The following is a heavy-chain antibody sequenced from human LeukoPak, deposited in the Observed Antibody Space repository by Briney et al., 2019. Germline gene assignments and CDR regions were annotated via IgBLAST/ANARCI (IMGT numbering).Heavy chain of an antibody. CDR2: MSSSGSTI. D-gene: IGHD6-13*01. CDR3: AREGRAYRYSSSWYPTPSWFDP. CDR1: GFSFSNSE. Sequence: GGSLRLSCAASGFSFSNSEMNWVRQAPGKGLEWVSYMSSSGSTIYYADSVKGRFTISRDDAKNSLYLQMNSLRAEDTAVYYCAREGRAYRYSSSWYPTPSWFDPWGQGTLVTVSS. V-gene: IGHV3-48*03. J-gene: IGHJ5*02.